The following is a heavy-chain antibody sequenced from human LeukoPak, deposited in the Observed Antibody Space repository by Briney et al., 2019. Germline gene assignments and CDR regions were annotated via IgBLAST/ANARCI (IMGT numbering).Heavy chain of an antibody. Sequence: GGSLRLSCAASGFGFRNYWMSWVRQAPVKGLAWVANMNEDGSEKNYVDSVKGRFTISRDNAQDSLYLQMNSLRAEDTAVYYCARDRGYSNFDYWGQGTLLTVSS. D-gene: IGHD4-11*01. V-gene: IGHV3-7*01. J-gene: IGHJ4*02. CDR3: ARDRGYSNFDY. CDR2: MNEDGSEK. CDR1: GFGFRNYW.